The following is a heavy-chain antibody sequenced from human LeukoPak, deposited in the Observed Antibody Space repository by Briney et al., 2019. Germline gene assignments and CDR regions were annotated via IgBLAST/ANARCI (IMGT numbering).Heavy chain of an antibody. J-gene: IGHJ4*02. D-gene: IGHD1-26*01. Sequence: SVKVSCKASGGTFSSYTISWVRQAPGQGLEWMGIINPSGGSTSYAQKFQGRVTMTRDTSTSTVYMELSSLRSEDTAVYYCARVPRSMGELRLDYWGQGTLVTVSS. CDR1: GGTFSSYT. CDR3: ARVPRSMGELRLDY. CDR2: INPSGGST. V-gene: IGHV1-46*01.